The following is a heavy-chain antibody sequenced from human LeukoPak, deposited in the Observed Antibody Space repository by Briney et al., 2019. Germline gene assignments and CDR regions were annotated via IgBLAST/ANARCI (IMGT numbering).Heavy chain of an antibody. CDR1: GLTFSSYA. Sequence: PGGSLRLSCAASGLTFSSYAMSWVRQAPGKGLEWVSAISGSGGSTYYADSVKGRFTISRDNSKNTLYLQMNSLRAEDTAVYYCAKSGGPMVRGVIMSYWGQGTLVTVSS. CDR3: AKSGGPMVRGVIMSY. D-gene: IGHD3-10*01. J-gene: IGHJ4*02. CDR2: ISGSGGST. V-gene: IGHV3-23*01.